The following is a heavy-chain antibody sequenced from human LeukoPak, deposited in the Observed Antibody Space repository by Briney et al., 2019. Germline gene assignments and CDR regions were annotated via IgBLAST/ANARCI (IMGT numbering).Heavy chain of an antibody. J-gene: IGHJ5*02. V-gene: IGHV1-18*01. D-gene: IGHD6-6*01. CDR3: ARDRRIAARPGWFDP. CDR2: ISAYNGNT. CDR1: GYTFTSYG. Sequence: VASVKVSCKASGYTFTSYGISWVRQAPGQGLEWMGWISAYNGNTNYAQKLQGRVTMTTDTSTSTAYMELRSLRSDDTAVYYCARDRRIAARPGWFDPWGQGTLVTVSS.